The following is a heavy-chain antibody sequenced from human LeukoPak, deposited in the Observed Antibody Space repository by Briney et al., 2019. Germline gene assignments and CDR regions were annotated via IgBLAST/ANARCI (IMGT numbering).Heavy chain of an antibody. CDR1: GGSISSYY. V-gene: IGHV4-4*09. D-gene: IGHD5-24*01. CDR2: IYTSGST. Sequence: SETLSLTCTVSGGSISSYYWSWIRQPPGKGLEWIGYIYTSGSTNYNPSLKSRVTISVDTSKNQFSLKLSSVTAADTAVYYCARLGGDGYNFDYWGQGTLSPSPQ. CDR3: ARLGGDGYNFDY. J-gene: IGHJ4*02.